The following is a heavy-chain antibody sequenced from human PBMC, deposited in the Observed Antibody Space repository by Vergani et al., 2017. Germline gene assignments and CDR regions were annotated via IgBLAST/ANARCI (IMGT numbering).Heavy chain of an antibody. D-gene: IGHD4-11*01. CDR1: GGTFSSYA. J-gene: IGHJ4*02. CDR2: IIPVLGKT. V-gene: IGHV1-69*04. Sequence: QVQLVQSGAEVKKPGSSVKVSCKASGGTFSSYAISWVRQVPGQGLEWMGRIIPVLGKTKYAQDFQGRLTITADTSTSTAYMELTSLRSQDTAVYYCAKEDYSNYEIDYWGQGTLVTVSS. CDR3: AKEDYSNYEIDY.